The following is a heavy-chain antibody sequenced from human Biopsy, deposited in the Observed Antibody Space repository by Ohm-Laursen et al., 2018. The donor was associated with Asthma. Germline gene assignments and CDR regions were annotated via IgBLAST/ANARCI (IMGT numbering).Heavy chain of an antibody. D-gene: IGHD3-16*01. J-gene: IGHJ2*01. CDR2: INPKSGGT. CDR1: GGTFSRYA. V-gene: IGHV1-2*06. CDR3: ARIKIRIGAGTDRYFDL. Sequence: SSVKVSCKASGGTFSRYAISWVRQAPGQGLEWMGRINPKSGGTDYAQKFLGRVTMTRDTSVNTAFMVLSRLRSDDTAVYYCARIKIRIGAGTDRYFDLWGRGTLVTVSS.